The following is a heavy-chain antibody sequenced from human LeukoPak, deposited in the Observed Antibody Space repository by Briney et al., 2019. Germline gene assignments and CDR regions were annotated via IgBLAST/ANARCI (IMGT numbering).Heavy chain of an antibody. J-gene: IGHJ4*02. CDR1: GFTFSSYA. CDR3: AKAYYDFWSGYFDY. Sequence: GASLRLSCAASGFTFSSYAMSWVRQAPGKGLEWVSGISGSSASTYYADSVKGRFTISRDNSKNTLFLQMNSLRAEDTAVYYCAKAYYDFWSGYFDYWGQGTLVTVSS. V-gene: IGHV3-23*01. D-gene: IGHD3-3*01. CDR2: ISGSSAST.